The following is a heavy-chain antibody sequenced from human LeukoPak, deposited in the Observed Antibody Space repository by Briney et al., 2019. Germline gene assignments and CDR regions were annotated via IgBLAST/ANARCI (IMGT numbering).Heavy chain of an antibody. CDR2: SYHSGST. V-gene: IGHV4-38-2*02. Sequence: SETLSLTCTVSGYSISNNYYWGWIRQPPGKGLEWIGCSYHSGSTYYNPSLKSRVTISLDTSKNQFSLKLSSVTAADTAVYYCARGTPLSDYWGQGTLVTVSS. J-gene: IGHJ4*02. CDR1: GYSISNNYY. CDR3: ARGTPLSDY.